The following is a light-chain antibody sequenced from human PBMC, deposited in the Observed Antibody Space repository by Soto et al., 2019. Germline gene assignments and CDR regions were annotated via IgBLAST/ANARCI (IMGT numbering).Light chain of an antibody. Sequence: EIVMTQSPSTLAASPGERATLSCRASRSVGRNLAWYQQKPGQAPRLLIFDASIRATGVPARFSGSGSGIEFALTISSLQSEDFALYYCQQYGNWPPTTFGQGTNVEV. CDR1: RSVGRN. V-gene: IGKV3-15*01. CDR2: DAS. CDR3: QQYGNWPPTT. J-gene: IGKJ1*01.